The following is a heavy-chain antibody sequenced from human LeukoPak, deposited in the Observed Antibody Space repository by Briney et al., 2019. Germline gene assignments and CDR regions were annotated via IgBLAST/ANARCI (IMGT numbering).Heavy chain of an antibody. D-gene: IGHD6-13*01. Sequence: PGGSLRLSCAASGFTFSSYAMSWVRQAPGKGLEWVSGISGSGGSTYYADSVKGRFTISRDNSKNTLYLQMNSLRAEDTAVYYCAKDSSSWYGSFDYWGQGTLVTVPS. CDR3: AKDSSSWYGSFDY. CDR2: ISGSGGST. CDR1: GFTFSSYA. J-gene: IGHJ4*02. V-gene: IGHV3-23*01.